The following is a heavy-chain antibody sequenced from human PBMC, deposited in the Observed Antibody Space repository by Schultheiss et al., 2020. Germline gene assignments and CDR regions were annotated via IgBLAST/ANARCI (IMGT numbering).Heavy chain of an antibody. CDR2: IHYDGTT. J-gene: IGHJ5*02. Sequence: SETLSLTCAVSGYSISSGYYWGWIRQPPGKGLEWIGFIHYDGTTFNNPSFESRLTISVETSKNQFSLKLSSVTAADTAVYYCARDDGSGTVDPWGQGTLVTVSS. D-gene: IGHD3-10*01. CDR1: GYSISSGYY. CDR3: ARDDGSGTVDP. V-gene: IGHV4-38-2*02.